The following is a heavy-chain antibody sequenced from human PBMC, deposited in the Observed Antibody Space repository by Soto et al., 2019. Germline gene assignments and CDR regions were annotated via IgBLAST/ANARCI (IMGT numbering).Heavy chain of an antibody. Sequence: PSETLSLTCAVSGGSISSGGYSWSWIRQPPGEGLEWIGYIYHSGSTYYNPSLKSRVTISVDRSKNQFSLRAEDTAVYYCAKDLEMAHNWSYWGQGTLVTVSS. J-gene: IGHJ4*02. V-gene: IGHV4-30-2*01. D-gene: IGHD1-1*01. CDR2: IYHSGST. CDR1: GGSISSGGYS. CDR3: AKDLEMAHNWSY.